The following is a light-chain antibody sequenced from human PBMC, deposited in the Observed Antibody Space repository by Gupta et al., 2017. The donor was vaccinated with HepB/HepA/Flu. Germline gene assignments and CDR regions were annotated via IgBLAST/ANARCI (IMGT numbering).Light chain of an antibody. CDR2: STN. Sequence: QTVVPPEPSFSVSPGGTVTLTCGLSSGSVSTSYYPSWYQQTPGQAPRTLIYSTNTRSSGVPDRFSGSILGNKAALTITGAQADEESDYYCVLYMGSGSVDVVFGGGTKLTDL. CDR3: VLYMGSGSVDVV. V-gene: IGLV8-61*01. CDR1: SGSVSTSYY. J-gene: IGLJ2*01.